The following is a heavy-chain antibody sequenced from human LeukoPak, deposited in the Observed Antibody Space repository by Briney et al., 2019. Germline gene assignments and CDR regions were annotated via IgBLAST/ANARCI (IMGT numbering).Heavy chain of an antibody. J-gene: IGHJ4*02. Sequence: PGGSLRLSCAASGFTFSSYAMSWIRQPPGKGLEWIGSIYYSGSTYYNPSLKSRVTISVDTSKNQFSLKLSSVTAADTAVYYCARVGGSYRVDYWGQGTLVTVSS. CDR1: GFTFSSYA. CDR2: IYYSGST. D-gene: IGHD1-26*01. CDR3: ARVGGSYRVDY. V-gene: IGHV4-39*07.